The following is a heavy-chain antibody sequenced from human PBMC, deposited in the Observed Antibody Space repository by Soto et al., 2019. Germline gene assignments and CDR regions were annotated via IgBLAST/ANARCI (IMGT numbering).Heavy chain of an antibody. V-gene: IGHV4-4*02. Sequence: QVQLRESGPGPVKPSGTLSLSCTVSGGSISSTNWWTWVRQSPGKGLEWIGEIYHTGSTTYNPSLRGRVTMSVDKSNNQFSLKLRYVTAADTAMYYCATLRPRIELAVLPIPTWGQGTLVTVSA. D-gene: IGHD2-8*02. CDR2: IYHTGST. CDR3: ATLRPRIELAVLPIPT. J-gene: IGHJ5*02. CDR1: GGSISSTNW.